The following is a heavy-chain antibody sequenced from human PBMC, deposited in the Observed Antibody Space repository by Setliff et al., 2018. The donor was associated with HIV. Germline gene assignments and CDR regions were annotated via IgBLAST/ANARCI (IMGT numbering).Heavy chain of an antibody. CDR3: ARDPLRISDRFNFYFGMDV. CDR2: IIPIFGTP. CDR1: GGTFSSYG. V-gene: IGHV1-69*05. D-gene: IGHD3-3*01. Sequence: GASVKVSCKASGGTFSSYGISWVRQAPGQGLEWVGGIIPIFGTPDYAQKFQGRVTIATDKSTSTAYMELSNLRSEDTAVYYCARDPLRISDRFNFYFGMDVWGQGTTVTVSS. J-gene: IGHJ6*02.